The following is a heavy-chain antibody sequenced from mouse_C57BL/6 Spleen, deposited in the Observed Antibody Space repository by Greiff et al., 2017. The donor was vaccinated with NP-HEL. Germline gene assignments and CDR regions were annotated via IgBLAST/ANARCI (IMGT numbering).Heavy chain of an antibody. CDR3: TGYGSSSAWFAY. CDR1: GFNIKDYY. J-gene: IGHJ3*01. Sequence: EVQVVESGAELVRPGASVKLSCTASGFNIKDYYMHWVKQRPEQGLEWIGRIDPEDGDTEYAPKFQGKATMTADTSSNTAYLQLSSLTSEDTAVYYCTGYGSSSAWFAYWGQGTLVTVSA. V-gene: IGHV14-1*01. CDR2: IDPEDGDT. D-gene: IGHD1-1*01.